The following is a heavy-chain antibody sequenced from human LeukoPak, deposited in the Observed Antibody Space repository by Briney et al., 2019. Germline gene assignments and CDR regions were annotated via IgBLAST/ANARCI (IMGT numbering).Heavy chain of an antibody. V-gene: IGHV1-2*02. Sequence: EASVKVSCKASGYTFTGYYMHWVRQAPGQGLEWMGWINPNSGGTNYAQKFQGRVTMTRDTSISTAYMELSRLRSDDTAVYYCARWGYYGSGTSAGFDYWGQGTLVTVSS. CDR1: GYTFTGYY. CDR3: ARWGYYGSGTSAGFDY. CDR2: INPNSGGT. J-gene: IGHJ4*02. D-gene: IGHD3-10*01.